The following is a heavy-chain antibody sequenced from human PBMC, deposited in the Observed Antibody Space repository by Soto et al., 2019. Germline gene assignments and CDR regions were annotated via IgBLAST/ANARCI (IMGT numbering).Heavy chain of an antibody. CDR2: IYNTGKT. CDR3: ARATYDSSTYYLDY. J-gene: IGHJ4*02. CDR1: GASIRGGDYY. Sequence: QVQLQESGPGLVKPSQTLSLTCTVSGASIRGGDYYWTWIRQPPGKGLGWIGSIYNTGKTYSNPSLASRLSISVDPSNNQFALRLTSVTAPDTAIYYCARATYDSSTYYLDYWGQGTLVTVSS. D-gene: IGHD3-22*01. V-gene: IGHV4-30-4*01.